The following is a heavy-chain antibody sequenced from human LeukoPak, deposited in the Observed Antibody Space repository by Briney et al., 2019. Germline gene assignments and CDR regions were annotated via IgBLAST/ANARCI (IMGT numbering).Heavy chain of an antibody. CDR1: GLTFKNYA. CDR3: TRDLSASWYSLAY. D-gene: IGHD2-2*01. J-gene: IGHJ4*02. Sequence: PGGSLRLSCAARGLTFKNYAMSWVRQAPGKGLEWVSGIDWSGESTGYADSVKGRFTISRDNVENALYLQMNSLRAEDTGLYFCTRDLSASWYSLAYWGRGTLVTVSS. V-gene: IGHV3-20*04. CDR2: IDWSGEST.